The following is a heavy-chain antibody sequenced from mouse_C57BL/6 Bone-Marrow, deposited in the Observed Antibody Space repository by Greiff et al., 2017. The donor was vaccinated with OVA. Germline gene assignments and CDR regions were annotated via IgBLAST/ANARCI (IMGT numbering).Heavy chain of an antibody. V-gene: IGHV14-3*01. CDR1: GFNIKNTY. CDR2: IDPANGNT. J-gene: IGHJ1*03. CDR3: ARAPHYYGSSYWYFDV. D-gene: IGHD1-1*01. Sequence: VQLKESVAELVRPGASVKLSCTASGFNIKNTYMHWVKQRPEQGLEWIGRIDPANGNTKYAPKFQGKATITADTSSNTAYLQLSSLTSEDTAIYYCARAPHYYGSSYWYFDVWGTGTTVTVSS.